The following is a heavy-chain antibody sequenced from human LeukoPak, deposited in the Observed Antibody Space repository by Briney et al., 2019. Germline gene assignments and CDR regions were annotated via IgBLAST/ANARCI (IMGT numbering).Heavy chain of an antibody. CDR3: AKTSTRRVVPGGYFDY. D-gene: IGHD2-2*01. J-gene: IGHJ4*02. Sequence: GGSLRLSCAASGFTFSSYAMSWVRQAPGKGLEWVSAISGSGGSTYYADSVKGRFTISRDNSKNTLYLQMNSLRAEDTAVYYCAKTSTRRVVPGGYFDYWGQGTLVTVSS. V-gene: IGHV3-23*01. CDR2: ISGSGGST. CDR1: GFTFSSYA.